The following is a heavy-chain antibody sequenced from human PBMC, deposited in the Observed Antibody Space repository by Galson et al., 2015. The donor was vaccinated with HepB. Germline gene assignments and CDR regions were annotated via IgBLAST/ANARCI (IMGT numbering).Heavy chain of an antibody. V-gene: IGHV3-30-3*01. CDR1: GFTFSSYA. CDR3: ARGPYYDFWYMDV. CDR2: ISYDGSNK. D-gene: IGHD3-3*01. J-gene: IGHJ6*03. Sequence: SLRLSCAASGFTFSSYAMHWVRQAPGKGLEWVAVISYDGSNKYYADSVKGRFTISRDNSKNTLYLQMNSLRAEDTAVYYCARGPYYDFWYMDVWVKGTTVTVSS.